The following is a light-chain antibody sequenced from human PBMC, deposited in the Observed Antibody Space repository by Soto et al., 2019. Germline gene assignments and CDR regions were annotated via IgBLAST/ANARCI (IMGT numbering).Light chain of an antibody. CDR3: QQYGSSGT. Sequence: EIVLTQSPDTLSLSPGERATLSCRASQSVPNSRLAWYQQKPGQAPRLLIYDASNRATGIPDRFSGSGSGTDFTLTISRLEPEDFAVYYCQQYGSSGTFGQGTKVDIK. V-gene: IGKV3-20*01. CDR2: DAS. CDR1: QSVPNSR. J-gene: IGKJ1*01.